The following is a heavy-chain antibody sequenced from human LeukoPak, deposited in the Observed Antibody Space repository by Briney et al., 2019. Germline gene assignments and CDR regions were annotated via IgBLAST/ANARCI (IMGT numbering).Heavy chain of an antibody. Sequence: GGSLRLSCAASGFTFISSDMNWVRQAPGKGLEWVSSISSSSSYIYYADSVKGRFTISRDNAKNSLYLQMNSLRAEDTALYYCARGRGWLAGGQFDYWGQGTLVTVSS. CDR2: ISSSSSYI. V-gene: IGHV3-21*01. CDR3: ARGRGWLAGGQFDY. D-gene: IGHD6-19*01. J-gene: IGHJ4*02. CDR1: GFTFISSD.